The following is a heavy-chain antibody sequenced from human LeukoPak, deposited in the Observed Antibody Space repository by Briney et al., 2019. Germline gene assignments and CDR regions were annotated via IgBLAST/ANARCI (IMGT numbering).Heavy chain of an antibody. J-gene: IGHJ4*02. V-gene: IGHV4-31*03. CDR1: GGSISSGGYY. CDR2: IYYSGST. D-gene: IGHD5-12*01. Sequence: PSETLSLTCTVSGGSISSGGYYWSWMRQHPGKGLEWIGYIYYSGSTYYNPSLKSRVTISVDTSKNQFSLKLSSVTAADTAVYYCARDVGGSELFDHWGQGTLVTVSS. CDR3: ARDVGGSELFDH.